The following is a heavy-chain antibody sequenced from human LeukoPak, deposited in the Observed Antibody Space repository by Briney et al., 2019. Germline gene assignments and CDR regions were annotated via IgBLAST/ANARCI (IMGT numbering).Heavy chain of an antibody. CDR3: ARERYYGSGSLLDY. CDR1: GGSISSYY. CDR2: IYYSGST. V-gene: IGHV4-59*01. J-gene: IGHJ4*02. Sequence: SETLSLTCTVSGGSISSYYWSWIRQPPGKGLEWIGYIYYSGSTNYNPSLKSRVTISVDTSKNQFSLKLSSVTAADTAVYYCARERYYGSGSLLDYWGQGTLVTVSS. D-gene: IGHD3-10*01.